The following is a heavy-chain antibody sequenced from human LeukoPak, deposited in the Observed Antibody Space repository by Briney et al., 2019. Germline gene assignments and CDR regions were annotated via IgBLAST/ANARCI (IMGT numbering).Heavy chain of an antibody. CDR3: SRESGAFCPFGY. CDR1: GFTFSSYG. Sequence: PGGSLRLSCAASGFTFSSYGMHWVRQPPGQGLEWIGEISLAGQTNYNPSLNGRVTMSLDKSSNQLSLNLTSVTAADTATYYCSRESGAFCPFGYWGQGTLVIVSS. J-gene: IGHJ4*02. D-gene: IGHD1-26*01. V-gene: IGHV4-4*02. CDR2: ISLAGQT.